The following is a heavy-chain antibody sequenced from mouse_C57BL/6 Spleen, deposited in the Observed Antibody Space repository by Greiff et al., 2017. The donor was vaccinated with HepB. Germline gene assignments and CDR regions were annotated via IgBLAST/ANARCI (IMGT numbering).Heavy chain of an antibody. J-gene: IGHJ3*01. Sequence: VQLQQSGPELVKPGASVKISCKASGYTFTDYYMNWVKQSHGKSLEWIGDINPNNGGTSYNQKFKGKATLTVDKSSSTAYMELRSLTSEDSAVYYCARLLWSWFAYWGQGTLVTVSA. CDR1: GYTFTDYY. CDR3: ARLLWSWFAY. CDR2: INPNNGGT. D-gene: IGHD2-1*01. V-gene: IGHV1-26*01.